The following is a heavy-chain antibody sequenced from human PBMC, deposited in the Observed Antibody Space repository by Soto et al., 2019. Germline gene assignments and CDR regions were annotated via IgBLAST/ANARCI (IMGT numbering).Heavy chain of an antibody. J-gene: IGHJ5*02. CDR1: GFTFSSYS. D-gene: IGHD3-10*01. CDR2: ISSSSSYI. Sequence: GGSLRLSCAASGFTFSSYSMNWVRQAPGKGLEWVSSISSSSSYIYYADSVKGRFTISRDKAKNSLYLQMNSLRAEDTAVYYCARDKGPITMVRGVGNWFDPWGQGTLVTVSS. CDR3: ARDKGPITMVRGVGNWFDP. V-gene: IGHV3-21*01.